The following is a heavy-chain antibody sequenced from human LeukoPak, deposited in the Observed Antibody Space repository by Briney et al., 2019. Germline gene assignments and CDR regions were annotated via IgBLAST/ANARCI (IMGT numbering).Heavy chain of an antibody. D-gene: IGHD3-3*01. J-gene: IGHJ5*02. CDR1: GYTLTSYD. V-gene: IGHV1-8*01. CDR3: ARVNLIFGVVRTNWFDP. Sequence: ASVKVSCKASGYTLTSYDINWVRQATGQGLEWMGRMNPNSGNTGYAQKFQGRVTMTRDTSISTAYMELSRLRSDDTAVYYCARVNLIFGVVRTNWFDPWGQGTLVTVSS. CDR2: MNPNSGNT.